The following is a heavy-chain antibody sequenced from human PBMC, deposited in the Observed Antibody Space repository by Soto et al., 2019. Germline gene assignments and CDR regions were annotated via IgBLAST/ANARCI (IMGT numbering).Heavy chain of an antibody. CDR3: ARDRIHDEPNKENDFDI. Sequence: QVQLQESGPGLVKPSQTLSLTCTVSGGSISSGDYYWSWIRQPPGKGLERIGYIYYSGSTSYNPSLKSRVTISVDTSKNQFSLKLSSVTAADTAVYYCARDRIHDEPNKENDFDIWGQGTMVTVSS. V-gene: IGHV4-30-4*01. CDR1: GGSISSGDYY. J-gene: IGHJ3*02. CDR2: IYYSGST.